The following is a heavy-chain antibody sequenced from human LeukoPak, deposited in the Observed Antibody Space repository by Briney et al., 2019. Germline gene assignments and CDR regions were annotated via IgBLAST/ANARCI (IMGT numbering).Heavy chain of an antibody. CDR1: GYSFTSYW. V-gene: IGHV5-10-1*01. J-gene: IGHJ4*02. CDR3: ARHAKAYGSSCDY. D-gene: IGHD6-13*01. CDR2: IDPSDSYT. Sequence: GESLKISCKGSGYSFTSYWIGWVRQMPGKGLEWMGRIDPSDSYTNYSPSFQGHVTISADKSISTAYLQWSSLKASDTAMYFCARHAKAYGSSCDYWGQGTLVTVSS.